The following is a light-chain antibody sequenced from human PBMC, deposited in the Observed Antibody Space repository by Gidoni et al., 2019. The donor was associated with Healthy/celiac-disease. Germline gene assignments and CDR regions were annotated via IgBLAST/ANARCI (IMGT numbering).Light chain of an antibody. CDR2: GAS. Sequence: EIVMTQSPATLSVSPGERATLSCMASQSVSSNLAWYQQKPGQAPRLLSYGASTRATGIPARFSGSGSGTEFTLTISSLQSEDFAVYYCQQYNNWPPPLTFGGGTKVEIK. CDR3: QQYNNWPPPLT. J-gene: IGKJ4*01. V-gene: IGKV3-15*01. CDR1: QSVSSN.